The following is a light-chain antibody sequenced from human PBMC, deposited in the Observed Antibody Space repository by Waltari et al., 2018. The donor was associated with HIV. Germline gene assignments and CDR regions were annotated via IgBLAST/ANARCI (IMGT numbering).Light chain of an antibody. CDR3: QQRSNWPS. Sequence: DIVFTQPPATLSLSPGESATLSCRANQSSSRSLAWYQQKPGQAPRLRIYDASSRATGIPARFSGRGSGTDFTLTISSREPEDSAVDYGQQRSNWPSFGQGPRLEIK. V-gene: IGKV3-11*01. CDR1: QSSSRS. CDR2: DAS. J-gene: IGKJ5*01.